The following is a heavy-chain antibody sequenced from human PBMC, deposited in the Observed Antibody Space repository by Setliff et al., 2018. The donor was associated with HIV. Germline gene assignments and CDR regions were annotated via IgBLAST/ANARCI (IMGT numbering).Heavy chain of an antibody. CDR1: GFSLATSGMC. Sequence: SGPTLVNPTQTLTLTCTFSGFSLATSGMCVNWIRQPPGKALEWLARIDWDDDKYYNSSLKTRLTVSKDTSKNQVVLTLTNMDTVDTATYYCARVKKRLTIFGVVIEDYMDIWGKGTTVTVSS. V-gene: IGHV2-70*11. D-gene: IGHD3-3*01. CDR2: IDWDDDK. CDR3: ARVKKRLTIFGVVIEDYMDI. J-gene: IGHJ6*03.